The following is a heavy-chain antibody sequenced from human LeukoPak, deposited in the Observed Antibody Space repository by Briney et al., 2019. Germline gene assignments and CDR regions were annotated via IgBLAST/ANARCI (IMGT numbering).Heavy chain of an antibody. Sequence: GGSLRLSCAASGFTFSSYAMSWVRQAPGRGVEGVTAISGSGDSTYYADSVKGRFTISRDNSKDTLYLQMNSLRAEDTAVYYCAKSRSIAAAGSWYFDLWGRGTLVTVSS. V-gene: IGHV3-23*01. J-gene: IGHJ2*01. D-gene: IGHD6-13*01. CDR1: GFTFSSYA. CDR2: ISGSGDST. CDR3: AKSRSIAAAGSWYFDL.